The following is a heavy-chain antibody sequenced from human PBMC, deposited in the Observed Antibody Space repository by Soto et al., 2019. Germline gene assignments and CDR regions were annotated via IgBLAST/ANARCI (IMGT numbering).Heavy chain of an antibody. CDR1: GYTFTRSY. D-gene: IGHD6-19*01. Sequence: SVKVSCKASGYTFTRSYMHWVRQAPGQGLVWLGIIKPSDGTTTYAQSFQGRVTMTSDTSTSTVYMELSSLRSEDTAVYYCARGHPRYSSDLYGMDVCGQGTTVTVSS. CDR2: IKPSDGTT. J-gene: IGHJ6*02. V-gene: IGHV1-46*03. CDR3: ARGHPRYSSDLYGMDV.